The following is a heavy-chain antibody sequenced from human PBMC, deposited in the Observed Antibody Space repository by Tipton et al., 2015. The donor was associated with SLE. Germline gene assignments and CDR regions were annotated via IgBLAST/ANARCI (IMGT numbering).Heavy chain of an antibody. J-gene: IGHJ5*02. CDR1: GGSISSYH. CDR3: ARLLGTTLTTGDWFDP. D-gene: IGHD3-9*01. V-gene: IGHV4-59*08. CDR2: IYYSGGT. Sequence: TLSLTCTVSGGSISSYHWSWIRQSPGKGLEWIGYIYYSGGTNYNPTLKRRVPISIDASRKQFSLKPTSVTAADTAIYYCARLLGTTLTTGDWFDPWGQGILVTVST.